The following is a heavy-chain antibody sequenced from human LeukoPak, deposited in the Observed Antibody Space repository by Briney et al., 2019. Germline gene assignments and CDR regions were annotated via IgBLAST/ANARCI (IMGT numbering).Heavy chain of an antibody. D-gene: IGHD2-2*02. CDR3: ARSPAITGVSIDY. CDR1: GYTFISYA. V-gene: IGHV7-4-1*02. J-gene: IGHJ4*02. CDR2: IYTNTGNP. Sequence: ASVKVSCKASGYTFISYAMNWVRQAPGQGLEWMGWIYTNTGNPTYAQGFTGRFVFSLDTSVNTAYLQISSLKAEDTAVHYCARSPAITGVSIDYWGQGTLVTVSS.